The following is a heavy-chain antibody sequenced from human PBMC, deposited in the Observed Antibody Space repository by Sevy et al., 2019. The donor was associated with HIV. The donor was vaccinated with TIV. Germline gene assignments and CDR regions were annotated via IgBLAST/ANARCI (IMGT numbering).Heavy chain of an antibody. Sequence: GGSLRLSCAASGFTFSSYAMSWVRQAPGKGLEWVSAISGSGGSTYYADSVKGRFTISRDNSKNTRYLQMNSLRAEDTAVYYCAKDKTSIAVAGTAYFDYWGQGTLVTVSS. D-gene: IGHD6-19*01. CDR1: GFTFSSYA. CDR2: ISGSGGST. CDR3: AKDKTSIAVAGTAYFDY. J-gene: IGHJ4*02. V-gene: IGHV3-23*01.